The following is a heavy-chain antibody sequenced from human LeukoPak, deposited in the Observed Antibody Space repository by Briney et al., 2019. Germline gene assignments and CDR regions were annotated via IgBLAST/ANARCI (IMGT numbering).Heavy chain of an antibody. CDR1: GFTFSDYY. D-gene: IGHD3-16*02. CDR2: ISSSGSTI. CDR3: ARDPSGGLRLGELSLYRSAYFDY. Sequence: PGRSLRLSCAASGFTFSDYYMSWICQAPGKGLEWVSYISSSGSTIYYADSVKGRFTISRDNAKNSLYLQMNSLRAEDTAVYYCARDPSGGLRLGELSLYRSAYFDYWGQGTLVTVSS. V-gene: IGHV3-11*01. J-gene: IGHJ4*02.